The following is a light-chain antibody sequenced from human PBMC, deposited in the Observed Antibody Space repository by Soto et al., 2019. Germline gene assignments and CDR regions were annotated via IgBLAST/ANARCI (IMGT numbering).Light chain of an antibody. CDR2: DAS. Sequence: GERVTITCRASQTVNTWLAWYQHKPGKAPKLLIYDASSLGSGVPSRFSGSGSGTEFTLTISSLQPGDFASYYCQQYNSYSGTFGQGTKVDIK. CDR3: QQYNSYSGT. J-gene: IGKJ1*01. CDR1: QTVNTW. V-gene: IGKV1-5*01.